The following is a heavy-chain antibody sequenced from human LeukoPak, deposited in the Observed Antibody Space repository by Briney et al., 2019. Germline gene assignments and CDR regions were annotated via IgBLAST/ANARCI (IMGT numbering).Heavy chain of an antibody. D-gene: IGHD4-17*01. CDR2: IWYDGSDK. J-gene: IGHJ4*02. CDR1: GFTFSSYG. V-gene: IGHV3-33*06. CDR3: AKDIFGGDYGDYVFVY. Sequence: GGSLRLSCAASGFTFSSYGMHWVRQAPGKGLEWVAVIWYDGSDKYYADSVKGRFTISRDNSKNTLSLQMNSLRAEDTAVYYCAKDIFGGDYGDYVFVYWGQGTLVTVSS.